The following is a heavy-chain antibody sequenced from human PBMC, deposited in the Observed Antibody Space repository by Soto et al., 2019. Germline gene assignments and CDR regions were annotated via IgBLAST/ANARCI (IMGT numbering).Heavy chain of an antibody. Sequence: GSLRLSCTASGFTFSNYGMSWVRQAPGQGLEWVSGISGSGGSTYYADSVKGRFTISRDNSKNTLYLQMNSLRAEDTAVYYCAKLTGTAFYWGQGTMVTVYS. CDR3: AKLTGTAFY. J-gene: IGHJ4*02. D-gene: IGHD1-7*01. CDR2: ISGSGGST. CDR1: GFTFSNYG. V-gene: IGHV3-23*01.